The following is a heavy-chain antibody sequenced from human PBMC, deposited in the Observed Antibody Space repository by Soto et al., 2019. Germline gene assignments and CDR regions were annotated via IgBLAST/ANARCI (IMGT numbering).Heavy chain of an antibody. D-gene: IGHD2-21*01. J-gene: IGHJ5*02. V-gene: IGHV3-49*03. CDR3: TRDSIFWSYWFDP. CDR1: GFTFGDYA. Sequence: EVQLVESGGGLVQPGRSLRLSCTASGFTFGDYAMSWFRQAPGEGLEWVGFIRSKAYGGTTEYAASVKGRFTISRDDSKSIAYLQMNSLTTEDTAVYYCTRDSIFWSYWFDPWGQGTLVTVSS. CDR2: IRSKAYGGTT.